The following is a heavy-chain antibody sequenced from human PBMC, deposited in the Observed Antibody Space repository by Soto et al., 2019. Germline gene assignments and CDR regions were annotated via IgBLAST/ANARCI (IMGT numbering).Heavy chain of an antibody. V-gene: IGHV1-18*01. Sequence: QVQLVQSGAEVKKPGASVKVSCKASGYTFTSYGISWVRQAPGQGLEWMGWISAYNGNTNYAQKLQGRVTMTTDTSTSTAYMELRSLRSDDTAVYYCARDVGELMRATVTALIGAFDIWGQGTMVTVSS. CDR3: ARDVGELMRATVTALIGAFDI. CDR2: ISAYNGNT. CDR1: GYTFTSYG. D-gene: IGHD4-17*01. J-gene: IGHJ3*02.